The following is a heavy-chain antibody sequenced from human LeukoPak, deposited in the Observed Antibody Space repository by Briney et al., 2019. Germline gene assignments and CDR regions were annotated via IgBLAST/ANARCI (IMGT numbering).Heavy chain of an antibody. V-gene: IGHV3-53*01. CDR1: GFTVSSNY. CDR2: IYSGGST. D-gene: IGHD6-19*01. CDR3: AVFSSGRNYYFDY. Sequence: SGGSLRLSCAASGFTVSSNYMSWVRQAPGKGLEWVSIIYSGGSTYYADSVKGRFTISRDNSKNTLYLQMNSLRSEDTAVYYCAVFSSGRNYYFDYWGQGTLVTVSS. J-gene: IGHJ4*02.